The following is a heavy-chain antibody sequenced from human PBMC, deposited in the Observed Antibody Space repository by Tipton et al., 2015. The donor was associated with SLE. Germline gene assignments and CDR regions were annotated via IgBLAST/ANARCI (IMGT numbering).Heavy chain of an antibody. V-gene: IGHV4-61*02. CDR1: GGSISSGSYY. CDR2: IYTSGST. Sequence: TLSLTCTVSGGSISSGSYYWSWIRQPAGKGLEWIGRIYTSGSTNYNPSFKSRVTISVDTSKNQFSLKLSSVTAADTAVYYCARDRRGWYFDLWGRGTLVTVSS. J-gene: IGHJ2*01. CDR3: ARDRRGWYFDL. D-gene: IGHD3-10*01.